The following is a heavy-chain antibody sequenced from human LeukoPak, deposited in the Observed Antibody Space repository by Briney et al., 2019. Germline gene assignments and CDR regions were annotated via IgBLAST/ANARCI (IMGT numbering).Heavy chain of an antibody. CDR2: IYSGGST. CDR3: ARDPLPRPYYYGSGSAGY. CDR1: GFTVSSNY. J-gene: IGHJ4*02. D-gene: IGHD3-10*01. V-gene: IGHV3-66*01. Sequence: GGSLRLSCAASGFTVSSNYMSWVRQAPGKGLECVSVIYSGGSTYYADSVKGRFTISRDNSKNTLYLQMNSLRAEDTAVYYCARDPLPRPYYYGSGSAGYWGQGTLVTVSS.